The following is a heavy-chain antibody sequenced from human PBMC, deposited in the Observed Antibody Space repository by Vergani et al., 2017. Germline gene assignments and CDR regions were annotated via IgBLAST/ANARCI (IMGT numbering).Heavy chain of an antibody. J-gene: IGHJ5*02. CDR2: ISGSGGST. CDR1: GFTFSSYA. V-gene: IGHV3-23*01. D-gene: IGHD2-2*01. Sequence: EVQLLESGGGLVQPGGSLRLSCAASGFTFSSYAMSWVRQAPGKGLEWVSAISGSGGSTYYADSVKGRFTISRANSKNTLYLQMNSLRAEDTAVYYCAKDTAGYCSSTSCYAPGGWFDPWGQGTLVTVSS. CDR3: AKDTAGYCSSTSCYAPGGWFDP.